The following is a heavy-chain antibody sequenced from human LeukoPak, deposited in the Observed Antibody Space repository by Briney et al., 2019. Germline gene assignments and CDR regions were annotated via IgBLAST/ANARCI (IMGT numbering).Heavy chain of an antibody. J-gene: IGHJ4*02. V-gene: IGHV4-30-4*08. CDR3: ARDHSYGGYFDY. D-gene: IGHD5-18*01. CDR2: IYYSGST. CDR1: GGSISSGDYY. Sequence: PSQTLSLTCTVSGGSISSGDYYWSWIRQPPGKGLEWIGYIYYSGSTYYNPSLKSRVTISVDTSKNQFSLKLSSVTAADPAVYYCARDHSYGGYFDYWGQGTLVTVSS.